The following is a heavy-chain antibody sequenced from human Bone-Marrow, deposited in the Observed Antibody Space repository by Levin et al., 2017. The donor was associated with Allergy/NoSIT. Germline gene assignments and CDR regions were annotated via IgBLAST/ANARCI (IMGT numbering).Heavy chain of an antibody. V-gene: IGHV3-23*01. CDR3: AGYDTSAYHSPFDY. Sequence: SCAASGFIFSHYAMNWVRQAPGKGLEWVSQISGSGGNTHYADSVKGRFTFSRDNSKNTLYLQMNSLRAEDTAVYYCAGYDTSAYHSPFDYWGQGTLVTVSS. CDR2: ISGSGGNT. D-gene: IGHD3-22*01. CDR1: GFIFSHYA. J-gene: IGHJ4*02.